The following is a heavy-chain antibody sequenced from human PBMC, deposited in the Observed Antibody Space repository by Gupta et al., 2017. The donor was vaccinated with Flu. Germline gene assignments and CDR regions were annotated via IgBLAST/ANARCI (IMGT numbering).Heavy chain of an antibody. V-gene: IGHV1-3*01. J-gene: IGHJ4*02. CDR3: ARGAIYCTNGVCSWGYYFEH. Sequence: QVHLVQSGAEVKKPGASVKLSCNAPEDHFRRYAIYWMRQAPGQRLEWMGRINAADGSTKYSQRFQGRVTITRDTSANTAYMELNSLKSEDTAVYYCARGAIYCTNGVCSWGYYFEHWGQGTLVTVSS. D-gene: IGHD2-8*01. CDR2: INAADGST. CDR1: EDHFRRYA.